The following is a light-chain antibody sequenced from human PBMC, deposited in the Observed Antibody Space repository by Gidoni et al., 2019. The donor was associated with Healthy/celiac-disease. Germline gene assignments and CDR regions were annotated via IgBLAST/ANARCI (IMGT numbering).Light chain of an antibody. Sequence: DIQMTQSPSSLSASVGDRVTITCKESQDISNYLNWYQQKPGKAPKLLIYDASNFETGVPSRFSGSGSGTDFTFTISSLQPEDIATYYCQQYDNLPTFGQGTKVEIK. V-gene: IGKV1-33*01. CDR2: DAS. CDR1: QDISNY. CDR3: QQYDNLPT. J-gene: IGKJ1*01.